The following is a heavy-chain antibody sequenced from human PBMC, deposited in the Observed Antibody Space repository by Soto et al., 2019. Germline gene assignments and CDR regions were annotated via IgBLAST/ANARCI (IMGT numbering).Heavy chain of an antibody. D-gene: IGHD3-22*01. CDR1: GVTFTSSA. V-gene: IGHV1-58*01. J-gene: IGHJ4*02. CDR3: AADPSYYYDSSGYYGGNY. Sequence: GASVKVSCKASGVTFTSSAVQWVRQARGQRLEWIGWIVVGSGNTNYAQKFQERVTITRDMSTSTAYMELSSLRSEDTAVYYCAADPSYYYDSSGYYGGNYWGQGTLVTVSS. CDR2: IVVGSGNT.